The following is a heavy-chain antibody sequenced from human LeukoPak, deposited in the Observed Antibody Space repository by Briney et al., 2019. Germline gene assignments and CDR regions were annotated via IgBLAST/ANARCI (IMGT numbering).Heavy chain of an antibody. Sequence: SVKVSSKASGGTFSSYAISWVRQAPGQGLEWMGRIIPIFGTANYAQKFQGRVTITTDESTSIAYIELSSLRSEEPGVYYCAREKFNHSSGFAINSFVYLVQGIIVTVSS. D-gene: IGHD3-22*01. CDR2: IIPIFGTA. CDR1: GGTFSSYA. V-gene: IGHV1-69*05. J-gene: IGHJ4*02. CDR3: AREKFNHSSGFAINSFVY.